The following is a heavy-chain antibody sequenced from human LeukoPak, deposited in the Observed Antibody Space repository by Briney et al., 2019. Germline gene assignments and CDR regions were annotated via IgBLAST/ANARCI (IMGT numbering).Heavy chain of an antibody. J-gene: IGHJ5*02. V-gene: IGHV1-69*04. CDR3: ARDGYYYDSSDYYSPSIRFDP. D-gene: IGHD3-22*01. Sequence: SVKVSCKASGGTISSYTISWVRQAPGQGLEWMGRIIPMLGITNNAQKYQGRVTLTADKSTSTAYMELGSLRSEDTAVYYCARDGYYYDSSDYYSPSIRFDPWGQGTLVSVSS. CDR2: IIPMLGIT. CDR1: GGTISSYT.